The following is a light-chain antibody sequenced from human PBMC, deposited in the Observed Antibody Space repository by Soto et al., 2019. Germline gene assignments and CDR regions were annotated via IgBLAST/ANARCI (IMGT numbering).Light chain of an antibody. V-gene: IGKV3D-20*02. CDR3: QQRSNWPWT. J-gene: IGKJ1*01. Sequence: EIVLTQSPGTLSLSPGETATLSCRASQTIGSTYLAWYQQKPGQAPRLLIFGTSNRATGIPARFSGSGSGTDFTLTISSLEPEDFAVYYCQQRSNWPWTFGQGTKVDIK. CDR1: QTIGSTY. CDR2: GTS.